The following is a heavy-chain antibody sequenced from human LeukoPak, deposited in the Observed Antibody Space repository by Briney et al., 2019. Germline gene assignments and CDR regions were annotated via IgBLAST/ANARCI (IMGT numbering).Heavy chain of an antibody. CDR2: IYYSGIT. Sequence: SETLSLTCTVSGGSLSNYWSWIRQPPGKGLEWIGYIYYSGITNYNPSLKSRVTISVDTSKNQFSLNLTSVTAADTAVYYCARLPGYTSGWFDPWGQGTLVTVSS. CDR1: GGSLSNY. V-gene: IGHV4-59*08. J-gene: IGHJ5*02. CDR3: ARLPGYTSGWFDP. D-gene: IGHD6-19*01.